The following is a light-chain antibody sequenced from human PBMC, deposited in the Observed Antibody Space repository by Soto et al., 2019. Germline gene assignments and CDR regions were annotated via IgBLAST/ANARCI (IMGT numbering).Light chain of an antibody. CDR1: QSVSNL. Sequence: EIVLTQSPATLSLSPGERATLSCRASQSVSNLLIWFQQKPGQAPRLLIYDASNTATSIPDRFSGSGSGTDFTLTINSLESEDVSVDYCHQSYSWPIPLAQGPRL. CDR2: DAS. CDR3: HQSYSWPIP. J-gene: IGKJ5*01. V-gene: IGKV3-11*01.